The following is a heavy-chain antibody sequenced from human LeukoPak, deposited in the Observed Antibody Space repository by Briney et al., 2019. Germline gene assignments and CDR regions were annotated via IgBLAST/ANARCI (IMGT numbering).Heavy chain of an antibody. V-gene: IGHV4-61*02. CDR2: IYTSEIT. D-gene: IGHD2-2*01. CDR1: GVSISSGSYY. J-gene: IGHJ4*02. Sequence: PSQTLSLTCTVSGVSISSGSYYWVWLRQPAGMELEWFGRIYTSEITYYNPLLNRLVTITVDTSKNQSSLKLSSVTAADTAVYYCARGEVVPATVWYDYWGQGTLVTVSS. CDR3: ARGEVVPATVWYDY.